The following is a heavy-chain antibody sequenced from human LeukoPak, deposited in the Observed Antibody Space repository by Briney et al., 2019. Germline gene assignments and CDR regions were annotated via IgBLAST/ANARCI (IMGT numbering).Heavy chain of an antibody. V-gene: IGHV3-23*01. J-gene: IGHJ4*02. D-gene: IGHD1-1*01. CDR1: GFSFVTNA. CDR3: AKYINVPGTQLLGDY. Sequence: TGGSLRLSCAASGFSFVTNAMGWVRQAPGKGLEWVSGICASGRCTFYAAPVRGRFTVSRDNFKNTLYLQMNNLRAEDTAVYYCAKYINVPGTQLLGDYWGQGALVTVSS. CDR2: ICASGRCT.